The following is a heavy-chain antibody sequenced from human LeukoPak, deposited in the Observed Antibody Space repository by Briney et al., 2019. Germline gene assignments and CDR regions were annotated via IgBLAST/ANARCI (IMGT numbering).Heavy chain of an antibody. CDR2: VHTSGS. CDR1: GVSIGSYY. V-gene: IGHV4-4*07. Sequence: SETLSLTCTVSGVSIGSYYWSWIRQPAGRGLEWIGRVHTSGSNYNPSLKSRVTMSVDTSKNQLSLKLSSVTAADTALYYCARDDSEWPGILDSWGQGTLVTVSS. D-gene: IGHD3-10*01. CDR3: ARDDSEWPGILDS. J-gene: IGHJ4*02.